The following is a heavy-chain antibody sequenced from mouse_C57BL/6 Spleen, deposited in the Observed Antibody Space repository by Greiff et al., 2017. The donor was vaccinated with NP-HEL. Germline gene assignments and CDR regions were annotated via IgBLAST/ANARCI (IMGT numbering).Heavy chain of an antibody. CDR2: IYPRSGNT. J-gene: IGHJ4*01. CDR3: ARSAYSKGDAMDY. Sequence: QVQLQQSGAELARPGASVKLSCKASGYTFTSYGISWVKQSTGQGLEWIGEIYPRSGNTYYNEKFKGKATLTADKSSSTAYMELRSLTSEDSAVYFCARSAYSKGDAMDYWGQGTSVTVSS. D-gene: IGHD2-5*01. CDR1: GYTFTSYG. V-gene: IGHV1-81*01.